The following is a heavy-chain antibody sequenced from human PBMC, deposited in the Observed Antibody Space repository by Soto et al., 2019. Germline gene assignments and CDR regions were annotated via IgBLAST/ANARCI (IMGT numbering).Heavy chain of an antibody. D-gene: IGHD2-2*01. J-gene: IGHJ4*01. CDR1: GFTFSSYS. V-gene: IGHV3-48*02. CDR2: ISSSSSTI. Sequence: EVQLVESGGGLVQPGGSLRLSCAASGFTFSSYSMNWVRQAPGKGLEWVSYISSSSSTIYYADSVKGRITITSDTAKNSLYLQMSSMRDENTAVYYFARGYAGSESDKSFDFWGHGTLVTVAS. CDR3: ARGYAGSESDKSFDF.